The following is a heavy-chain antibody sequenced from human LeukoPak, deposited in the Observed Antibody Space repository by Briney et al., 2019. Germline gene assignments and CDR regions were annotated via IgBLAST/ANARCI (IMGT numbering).Heavy chain of an antibody. CDR2: ISGSGGST. CDR3: AKAIDYGDYYFDY. D-gene: IGHD4-17*01. CDR1: GFTFSSYA. V-gene: IGHV3-23*01. J-gene: IGHJ4*02. Sequence: GGSLRLSCAASGFTFSSYAMSWVRQAPGKGPEWVSAISGSGGSTYYADSVKGRFTISRDNSKNTLYLQMNSLRAEDTAVYYCAKAIDYGDYYFDYWGQGTLVTVSS.